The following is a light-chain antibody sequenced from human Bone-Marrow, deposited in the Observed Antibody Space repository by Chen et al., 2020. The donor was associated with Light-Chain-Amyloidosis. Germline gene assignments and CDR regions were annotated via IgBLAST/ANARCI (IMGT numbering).Light chain of an antibody. V-gene: IGLV7-43*01. CDR3: LLYYGTAHNWV. CDR1: TGAVSSAYY. Sequence: QPVVTQEPSLSVSPGGTVSLTCCSCTGAVSSAYYPSWFQQKPGQAPRALIYSTSNKHSWTPARFSGSLLGGKAALTLSGVQPEDEAEYYCLLYYGTAHNWVFGGGTKLTVL. CDR2: STS. J-gene: IGLJ3*02.